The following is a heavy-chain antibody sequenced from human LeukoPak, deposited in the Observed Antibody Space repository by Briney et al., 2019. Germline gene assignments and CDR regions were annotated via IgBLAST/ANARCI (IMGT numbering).Heavy chain of an antibody. J-gene: IGHJ4*02. V-gene: IGHV3-7*04. CDR3: ARHNPLWAY. D-gene: IGHD7-27*01. Sequence: PGESLRLSCAASGFTFSSYWMGWVRQAPGKGLEWVANIKPDGSEKYYVDSVKGRFTISRDNAKNSLYLQMNSLRGEDTALYYCARHNPLWAYWGQGTLVTVSS. CDR2: IKPDGSEK. CDR1: GFTFSSYW.